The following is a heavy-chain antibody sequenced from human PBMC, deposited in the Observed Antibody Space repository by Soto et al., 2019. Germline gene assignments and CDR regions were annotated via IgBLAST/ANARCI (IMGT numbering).Heavy chain of an antibody. CDR1: GYTLTELS. V-gene: IGHV1-24*01. J-gene: IGHJ6*03. CDR3: ATATNSHYYMDV. Sequence: GASVKVSCKVSGYTLTELSMHWVRQAPGKGLEWMGGFDPEDGETIYAQKFQGRVTMTEDTSTDTAYMELSSLRSEDTAVYYCATATNSHYYMDVWGKATTVTVSS. D-gene: IGHD1-7*01. CDR2: FDPEDGET.